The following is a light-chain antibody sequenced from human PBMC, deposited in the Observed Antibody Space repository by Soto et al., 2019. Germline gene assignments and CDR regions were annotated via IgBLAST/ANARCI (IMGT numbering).Light chain of an antibody. CDR3: QQRRNWFT. Sequence: EMVLTQSPATLSLSPGERATLSCRASQSVSIYLAWYQQKPGQAPRLLIYDASNRATGIPARFRGSGSGTVFTLTISSLEPEDFAVYYCQQRRNWFTFGQGTRLEI. CDR2: DAS. J-gene: IGKJ5*01. CDR1: QSVSIY. V-gene: IGKV3-11*01.